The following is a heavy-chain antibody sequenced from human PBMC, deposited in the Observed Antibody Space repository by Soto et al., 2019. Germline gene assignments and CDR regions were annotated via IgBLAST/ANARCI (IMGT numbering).Heavy chain of an antibody. D-gene: IGHD2-2*01. CDR1: GASISSYY. CDR3: ARVRYCSRTSCPKHYYFHX. J-gene: IGHJ4*02. Sequence: SETLSLTFTVSGASISSYYWSWIRQPPGKGLEWIGYISYSGSTDYNPSLKSRVTISVETSKNKFSLKLSSVTAADTAVYYCARVRYCSRTSCPKHYYFHXWGQATLVTVSX. V-gene: IGHV4-59*01. CDR2: ISYSGST.